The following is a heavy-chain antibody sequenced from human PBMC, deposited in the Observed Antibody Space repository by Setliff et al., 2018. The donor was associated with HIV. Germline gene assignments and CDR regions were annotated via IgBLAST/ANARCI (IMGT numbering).Heavy chain of an antibody. CDR2: IAHFGSDE. CDR1: GFSFSRYW. D-gene: IGHD2-8*01. CDR3: ARDGHLYGQPFDY. J-gene: IGHJ4*02. Sequence: GGSLRLSCAASGFSFSRYWMRWVRQAPGKGLEWVASIAHFGSDENYVDSVKGRFTISRDNTKSSLHLQLDSLSAEDAAVYFCARDGHLYGQPFDYWGQGALVTVSS. V-gene: IGHV3-7*05.